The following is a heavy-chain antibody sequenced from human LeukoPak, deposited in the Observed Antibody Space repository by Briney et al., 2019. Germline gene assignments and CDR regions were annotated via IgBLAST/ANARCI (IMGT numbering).Heavy chain of an antibody. Sequence: ASVKVSCKASGYTFTGYYMHWVRQAPGQGLEWMGWINPNSGGTNYAQKFQGRVTMTRDTSISTAYMELSRLRSDDTAVYYCARDRKVRGFPWFDPWGQGTLVTGSS. CDR1: GYTFTGYY. D-gene: IGHD3-10*01. CDR2: INPNSGGT. J-gene: IGHJ5*02. CDR3: ARDRKVRGFPWFDP. V-gene: IGHV1-2*02.